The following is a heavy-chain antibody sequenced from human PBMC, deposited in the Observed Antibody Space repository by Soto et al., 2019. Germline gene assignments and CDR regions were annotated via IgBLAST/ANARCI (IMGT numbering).Heavy chain of an antibody. J-gene: IGHJ4*02. D-gene: IGHD2-2*02. V-gene: IGHV1-3*01. Sequence: ASVKVSCKASGGTFSSYAISWVRQAPGQRLEWMGGIIPSNGNTKYSQKFQGRVTITRDTSTSTAYMELSSLRSEDTAVYYCAKSATVPAAIAYWGQGTLVTVSS. CDR2: IIPSNGNT. CDR1: GGTFSSYA. CDR3: AKSATVPAAIAY.